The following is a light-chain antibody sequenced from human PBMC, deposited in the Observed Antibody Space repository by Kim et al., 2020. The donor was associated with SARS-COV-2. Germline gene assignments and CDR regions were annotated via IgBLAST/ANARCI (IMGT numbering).Light chain of an antibody. CDR2: YDS. Sequence: APGKTARIPCGGNNIGSKSVHWYQQKPGQAPVLVIYYDSDRPSGIPELFSGSNSGNTATLTISRVEAGDEADYYCQVWDSTSDHWVFGGGTQLTVL. CDR1: NIGSKS. V-gene: IGLV3-21*04. CDR3: QVWDSTSDHWV. J-gene: IGLJ3*02.